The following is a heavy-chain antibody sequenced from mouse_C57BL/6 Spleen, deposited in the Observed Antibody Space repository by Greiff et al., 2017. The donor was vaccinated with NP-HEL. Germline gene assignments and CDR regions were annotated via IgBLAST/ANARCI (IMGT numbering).Heavy chain of an antibody. CDR2: IDPSDSET. CDR3: ASYDYEGYYAMDY. V-gene: IGHV1-52*01. D-gene: IGHD2-4*01. J-gene: IGHJ4*01. Sequence: VQLQQPGAELVRPGSSVKLSCKASGFTFTSYWMHWVKQRPIQGLEWIGTIDPSDSETHYNQKFKDKATLTVDKSSSTAYMQLSSLTSEDSAVYYCASYDYEGYYAMDYWGQGTSVTVSS. CDR1: GFTFTSYW.